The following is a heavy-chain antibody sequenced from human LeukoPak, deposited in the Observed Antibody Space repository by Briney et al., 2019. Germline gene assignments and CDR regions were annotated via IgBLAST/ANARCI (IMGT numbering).Heavy chain of an antibody. CDR2: ISSDGSWT. CDR1: GSYW. Sequence: GGSLRLSCAASGSYWIHWVRQAPGEGLVWDSHISSDGSWTSYADCVNGRFTISKDNAKNTVYLQMNNLRDEDTAVYYCVSFYETYWGRGTLVTVSS. D-gene: IGHD2/OR15-2a*01. V-gene: IGHV3-74*01. CDR3: VSFYETY. J-gene: IGHJ4*02.